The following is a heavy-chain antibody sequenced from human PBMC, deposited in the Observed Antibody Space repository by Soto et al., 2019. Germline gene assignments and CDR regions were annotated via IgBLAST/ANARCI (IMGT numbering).Heavy chain of an antibody. CDR3: ARDLNYGDGGGMDV. Sequence: EVQLVESGGGLVQPGGSLRLSCAASGFTFSSYWMSWVRQAPGKGLEWVANIKQDGSEKYYVDSVKGRFTISRDNAKNSLYLQMNSLRAEDTAVYYCARDLNYGDGGGMDVWGQGTTVTVSS. CDR1: GFTFSSYW. J-gene: IGHJ6*02. CDR2: IKQDGSEK. D-gene: IGHD4-17*01. V-gene: IGHV3-7*04.